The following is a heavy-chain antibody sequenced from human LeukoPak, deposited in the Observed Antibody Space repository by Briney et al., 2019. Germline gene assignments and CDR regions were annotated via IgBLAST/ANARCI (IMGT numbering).Heavy chain of an antibody. CDR2: ICYSGST. V-gene: IGHV4-59*01. CDR3: ARVTGYMIEGYFDY. Sequence: SETLSLTCTVSGGSISSYYWSWIRQPPGKGLEWIGYICYSGSTNYNPSLKSRVTISVKTSKNQFSLKLSSVTAADTAVYYCARVTGYMIEGYFDYWGQGTLVTVSS. D-gene: IGHD3-22*01. CDR1: GGSISSYY. J-gene: IGHJ4*02.